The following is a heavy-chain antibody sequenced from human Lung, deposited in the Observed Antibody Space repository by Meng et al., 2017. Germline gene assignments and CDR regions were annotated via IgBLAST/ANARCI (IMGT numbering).Heavy chain of an antibody. CDR1: GFTFSRNA. V-gene: IGHV3-30*01. CDR3: ARNNYGDYYFDY. D-gene: IGHD4-17*01. J-gene: IGHJ4*02. CDR2: ISYDGSNQ. Sequence: VLPVESGGGVVQPGRSLSLSCSASGFTFSRNAMHWVRQAPGNGLEWVAAISYDGSNQHYADSVKGRFTISRDNSENTLYLQMNSLRAEDTAVYYCARNNYGDYYFDYWGQGTLVTVSS.